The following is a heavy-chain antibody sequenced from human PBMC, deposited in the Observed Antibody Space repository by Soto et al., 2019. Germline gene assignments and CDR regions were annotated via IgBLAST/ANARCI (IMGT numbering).Heavy chain of an antibody. J-gene: IGHJ4*02. Sequence: QVQLVQSGAEVKKPGSSVKVSCKASGGTFSSYAISWVRQAPGQGLEWMGGFIPIFGTANYAHKFQGRVTITADKSTSTAYVELSSLRSEDTAVYYCAVGYSYGYRYFDYWCQGTLVTVSS. CDR2: FIPIFGTA. CDR3: AVGYSYGYRYFDY. V-gene: IGHV1-69*06. D-gene: IGHD5-18*01. CDR1: GGTFSSYA.